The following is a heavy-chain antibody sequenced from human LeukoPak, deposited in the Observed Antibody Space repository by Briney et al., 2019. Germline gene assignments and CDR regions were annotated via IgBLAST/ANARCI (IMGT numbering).Heavy chain of an antibody. D-gene: IGHD3-10*01. CDR2: ISSSSSYT. Sequence: GGSLRLSCAASGFNLRDYYMSWIRQAPGKRLEWVSCISSSSSYTNYADSVKGRFTISRDNAKNSLYLQMNSLRAEDTAVYYCARDYYGSGDWGQGTLVTVSS. CDR1: GFNLRDYY. J-gene: IGHJ4*02. V-gene: IGHV3-11*05. CDR3: ARDYYGSGD.